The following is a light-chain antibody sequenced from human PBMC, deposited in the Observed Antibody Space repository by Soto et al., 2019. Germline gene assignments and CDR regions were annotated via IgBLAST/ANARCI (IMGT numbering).Light chain of an antibody. V-gene: IGKV3-15*01. CDR3: PQYKQWPVD. CDR2: GAS. Sequence: VMTQSPTTLSVSPGERATLSCRASHSVGSNLAWYQQNPGEAPRLLIYGASTSATGVHARFSGSGSATQFTLTISSLQSEDFGFYSCPQYKQWPVDFGGGSKVEIK. CDR1: HSVGSN. J-gene: IGKJ4*01.